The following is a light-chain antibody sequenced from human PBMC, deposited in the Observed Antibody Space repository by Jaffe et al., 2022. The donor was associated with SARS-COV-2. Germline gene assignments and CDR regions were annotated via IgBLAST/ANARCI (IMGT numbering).Light chain of an antibody. J-gene: IGKJ4*01. Sequence: EVVMTQSPAALSVSPGERATLSCRASQSVSINLAWYQQKPGQAPRLLIYAASTRAPGIPTRFSGSGSGTEFTLTISSVQSEDLGAYYCQQYNKWPPLTFGGGTKVEIK. CDR3: QQYNKWPPLT. V-gene: IGKV3-15*01. CDR1: QSVSIN. CDR2: AAS.